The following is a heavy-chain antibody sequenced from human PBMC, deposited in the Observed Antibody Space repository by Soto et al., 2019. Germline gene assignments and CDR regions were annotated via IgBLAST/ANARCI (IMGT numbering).Heavy chain of an antibody. D-gene: IGHD3-10*01. J-gene: IGHJ5*02. CDR3: ATMGEYYPPPDP. CDR1: GGSMIIYY. Sequence: PSETLSLTCTVSGGSMIIYYWSWIRQPPGRGLEWIGFIYYAVSTKYNPSLNSRVTISVDTSKNQFSLTVTSVTAADTAVYYCATMGEYYPPPDPWGPGTLVTVSS. CDR2: IYYAVST. V-gene: IGHV4-59*08.